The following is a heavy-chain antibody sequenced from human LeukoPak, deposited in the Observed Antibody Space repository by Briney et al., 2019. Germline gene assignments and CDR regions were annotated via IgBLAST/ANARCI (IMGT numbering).Heavy chain of an antibody. Sequence: GGSLRLSCAASGFSFSDYYMSWIRQAPGKGLEWVSYISSSASSMYYADSVKGRFTIYRDNAKNSLFMQMNSLRAEDTAVYYCARDGSYATEYFQHWGQGTLVTVSS. CDR1: GFSFSDYY. D-gene: IGHD1-26*01. J-gene: IGHJ1*01. CDR2: ISSSASSM. V-gene: IGHV3-11*01. CDR3: ARDGSYATEYFQH.